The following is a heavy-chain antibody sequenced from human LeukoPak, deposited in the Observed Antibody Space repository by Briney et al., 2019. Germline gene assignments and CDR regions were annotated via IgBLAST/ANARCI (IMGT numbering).Heavy chain of an antibody. V-gene: IGHV3-9*01. D-gene: IGHD3-10*02. J-gene: IGHJ6*04. CDR3: AELGITMIGGV. CDR1: GFTFDDYA. CDR2: VTWNSGNI. Sequence: SLRLSCAASGFTFDDYAMHWVRQAPGKGLEWVSGVTWNSGNIGYVDSVKGRFTISRDNAKKSLYLQMNSLRAEDTVLYYCAELGITMIGGVWGKGTTVTISS.